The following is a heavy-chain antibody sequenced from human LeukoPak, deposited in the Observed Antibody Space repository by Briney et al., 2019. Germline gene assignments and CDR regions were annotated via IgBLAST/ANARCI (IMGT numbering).Heavy chain of an antibody. CDR2: ISSRGTTK. J-gene: IGHJ4*02. CDR1: GFTFSSSR. CDR3: ANFEPGYTSSWYAEF. V-gene: IGHV3-48*01. Sequence: SGGSLRLSCEVSGFTFSSSRMNWVRQAPGKGLEWVSYISSRGTTKHYADSVKGRFTISRDNAKNALYLRMNSLRVEDTAVYYCANFEPGYTSSWYAEFWGQGTLVTVSS. D-gene: IGHD6-13*01.